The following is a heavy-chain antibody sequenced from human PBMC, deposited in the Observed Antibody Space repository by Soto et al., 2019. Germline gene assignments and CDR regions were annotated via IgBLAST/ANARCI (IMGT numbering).Heavy chain of an antibody. V-gene: IGHV4-39*01. Sequence: SETLSLTCTVSGGSISSSSYYWGWIRQPPGKGLEWIGSIYYSGSTYYNPSLKSRVTISVDTSKNQFSLKLSSVTAADTAVYYCARLGGIDCGGDCYSAVLVDYWGQGTLVTVSS. CDR2: IYYSGST. CDR1: GGSISSSSYY. D-gene: IGHD2-21*01. J-gene: IGHJ4*02. CDR3: ARLGGIDCGGDCYSAVLVDY.